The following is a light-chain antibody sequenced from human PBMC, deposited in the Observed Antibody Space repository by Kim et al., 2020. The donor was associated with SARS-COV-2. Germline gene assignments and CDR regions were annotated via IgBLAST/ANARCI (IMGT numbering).Light chain of an antibody. CDR1: SLRXYY. CDR3: PSRXSSGDNLV. V-gene: IGLV3-19*01. CDR2: GKD. J-gene: IGLJ2*01. Sequence: SSELTQDPAVSVALGQTVRLTCQGDSLRXYYASWYQQKPXQAPVLVIYGKDNRPSGXPDRFSGSSSGNXXXLTITGAXAGXEADYFCPSRXSSGDNLVFG.